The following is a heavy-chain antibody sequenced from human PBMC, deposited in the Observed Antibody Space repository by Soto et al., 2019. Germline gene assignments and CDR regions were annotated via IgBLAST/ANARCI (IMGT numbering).Heavy chain of an antibody. D-gene: IGHD2-21*01. V-gene: IGHV3-64*01. CDR3: AGRIPFGYGMDV. CDR2: INSNGGNT. Sequence: EVQLVESGGGLVQPGGSLRLSCAASGFTFSSYAMHWVRQAPGKGLEYVSVINSNGGNTDYARSVKGRFTISRDNSKNTLYLQMGSLRAEDMAVYYCAGRIPFGYGMDVWGQGTTVTVSS. J-gene: IGHJ6*02. CDR1: GFTFSSYA.